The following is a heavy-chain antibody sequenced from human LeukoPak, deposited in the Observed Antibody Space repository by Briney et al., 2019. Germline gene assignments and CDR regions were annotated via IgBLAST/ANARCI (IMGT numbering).Heavy chain of an antibody. Sequence: GGSLRLSRAASLFTFSTYAMSWVRRAPGKGLEWFSAISGSGGSTSYAESVKARFTISRHNSKNTLYLQMNSLRAEDTAVYYCANRPSSGAAAKYYFDYWGQGTLVTVSS. CDR3: ANRPSSGAAAKYYFDY. J-gene: IGHJ4*02. CDR1: LFTFSTYA. D-gene: IGHD6-13*01. CDR2: ISGSGGST. V-gene: IGHV3-23*01.